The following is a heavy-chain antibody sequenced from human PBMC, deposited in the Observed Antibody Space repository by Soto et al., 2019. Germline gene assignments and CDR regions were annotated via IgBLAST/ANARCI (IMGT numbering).Heavy chain of an antibody. CDR1: GYTFTSYG. CDR3: ARDMSVYCSSSSCEGWFDP. CDR2: ISAYNGNT. D-gene: IGHD2-2*01. Sequence: ASVKVSCKASGYTFTSYGISWVRQAPGQGLEWMGWISAYNGNTNYAQKLQGRVTMTTDTSTSTAYMELRSLRSDDTAVYYCARDMSVYCSSSSCEGWFDPWGQGTLGTVSS. J-gene: IGHJ5*02. V-gene: IGHV1-18*01.